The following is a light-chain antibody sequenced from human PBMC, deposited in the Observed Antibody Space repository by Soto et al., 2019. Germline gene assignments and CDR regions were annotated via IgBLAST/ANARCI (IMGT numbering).Light chain of an antibody. CDR2: GAS. V-gene: IGKV3-20*01. CDR3: QQYGSSPQT. J-gene: IGKJ1*01. Sequence: VLTQSPGTPSLSPGERATLSCRASPTVSSNHVAWYQQKRGQPPRLLIYGASSRATGTPGRFSGSGSGTDFTLTITRLEPEDFAVYYCQQYGSSPQTFGQGTKVDIK. CDR1: PTVSSNH.